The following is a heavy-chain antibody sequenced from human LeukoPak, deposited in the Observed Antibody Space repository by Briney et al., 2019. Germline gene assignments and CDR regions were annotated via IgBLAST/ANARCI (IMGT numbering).Heavy chain of an antibody. V-gene: IGHV4-59*08. CDR1: GGSISSYY. CDR2: IYYSGST. J-gene: IGHJ4*02. CDR3: ARHDGYSYAFAY. D-gene: IGHD5-18*01. Sequence: SETLSLTCTVSGGSISSYYWSWIRQPPGKGLEWIGYIYYSGSTNYNPSLKSRLTISADTSKNQFSLKLSSVTAADTAVYFCARHDGYSYAFAYWGQGTLVTVSS.